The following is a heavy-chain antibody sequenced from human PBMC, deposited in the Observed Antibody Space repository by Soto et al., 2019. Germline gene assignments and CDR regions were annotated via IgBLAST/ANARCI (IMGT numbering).Heavy chain of an antibody. Sequence: QVQLQESGPGLVKPSETLSLTCTVSGGSISSYYWSWIRQPPGKGLEWIGYIYYSGSTNYNPSLKSRVTISVDTSKNQFSLKLSSVTAADTAVYYFAMTYGFDAFDIWGQGTMVTVSS. V-gene: IGHV4-59*01. J-gene: IGHJ3*02. CDR2: IYYSGST. CDR1: GGSISSYY. CDR3: AMTYGFDAFDI. D-gene: IGHD4-17*01.